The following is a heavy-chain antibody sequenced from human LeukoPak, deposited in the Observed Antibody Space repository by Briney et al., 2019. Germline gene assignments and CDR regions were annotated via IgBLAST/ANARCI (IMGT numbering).Heavy chain of an antibody. V-gene: IGHV3-7*05. J-gene: IGHJ3*02. Sequence: GGSLRLSCAASGFTFSSYWMSWVRQAPGKGLEWVANIKQHGSEKYYVDSVKGRFTISRDNAKNSLYLQMNSLRAEDTAVYYCARPLRDGYNFDAFDIWGQGTMVTVSS. CDR1: GFTFSSYW. CDR2: IKQHGSEK. CDR3: ARPLRDGYNFDAFDI. D-gene: IGHD5-24*01.